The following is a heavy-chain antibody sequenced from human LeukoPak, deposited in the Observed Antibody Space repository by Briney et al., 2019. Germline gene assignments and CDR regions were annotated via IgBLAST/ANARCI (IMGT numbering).Heavy chain of an antibody. CDR1: GGSISSGGYY. D-gene: IGHD2-15*01. CDR3: ARDRQRGDIRI. V-gene: IGHV4-31*03. J-gene: IGHJ3*02. CDR2: IYYSGST. Sequence: SETLSLTCTVSGGSISSGGYYWSWIRQHPGKGLEWIGYIYYSGSTYYHPSLKSRVTISVDTSKNQFSLKLSSVTAADTAVYYCARDRQRGDIRIWGQGTMVTVSS.